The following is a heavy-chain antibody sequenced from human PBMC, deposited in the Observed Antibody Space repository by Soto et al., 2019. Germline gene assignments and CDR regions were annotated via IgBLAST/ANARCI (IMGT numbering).Heavy chain of an antibody. D-gene: IGHD5-18*01. J-gene: IGHJ4*02. CDR1: GGSISSYY. CDR2: IYYSGST. Sequence: PSETLSLTCTVSGGSISSYYWSWIRQPPGKGLEWIGYIYYSGSTNYNPSLKSRVTISVDTSKNQFSLKLSSVTAADTAVYYCAREVDTDMLDYWGQGTLVTVSS. CDR3: AREVDTDMLDY. V-gene: IGHV4-59*01.